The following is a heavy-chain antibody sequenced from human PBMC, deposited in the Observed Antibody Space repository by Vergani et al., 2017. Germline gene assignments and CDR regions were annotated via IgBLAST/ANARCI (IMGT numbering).Heavy chain of an antibody. J-gene: IGHJ5*02. CDR1: GLTFSSYS. CDR3: AKDSPSWFGFDP. D-gene: IGHD3-10*01. CDR2: IRSDGIND. Sequence: VQLVESGGSVVKPGGSLRLSCAASGLTFSSYSMTWVRQAPGKGLEWVAFIRSDGINDYYTASGKGRFTISRDSSKNTLSLQMNSLRTEDTAVYYCAKDSPSWFGFDPWGQGTLVTVSS. V-gene: IGHV3-30*02.